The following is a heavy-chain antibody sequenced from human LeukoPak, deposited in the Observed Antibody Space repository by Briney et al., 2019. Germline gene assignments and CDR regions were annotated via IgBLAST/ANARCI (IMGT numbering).Heavy chain of an antibody. CDR3: ARDPRYLYDSSDYFPHYFDY. V-gene: IGHV1-69*13. Sequence: GASVKVSCKASGGTFSSYAISWVRQAPGQGLEWMGGIIPIFGTANYAQKFQGRLTITADESTSTTYMELSSLRSEDTAVYYCARDPRYLYDSSDYFPHYFDYWGQGTLVTVSS. J-gene: IGHJ4*02. CDR2: IIPIFGTA. CDR1: GGTFSSYA. D-gene: IGHD3-22*01.